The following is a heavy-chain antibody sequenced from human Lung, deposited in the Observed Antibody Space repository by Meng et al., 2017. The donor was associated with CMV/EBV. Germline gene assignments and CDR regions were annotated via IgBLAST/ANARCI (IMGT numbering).Heavy chain of an antibody. CDR2: ISGNGYST. J-gene: IGHJ4*02. CDR1: GFTFGSYA. V-gene: IGHV3-23*01. CDR3: AKDRHTSSAPYYFDS. Sequence: GGSXRLSCAASGFTFGSYAMTWVRQAPGKGLQWVSSISGNGYSTYYADSVKGRFTISRDNSNNTLFLQMNSLRADDTAVYYCAKDRHTSSAPYYFDSWGQGAXVTVSS.